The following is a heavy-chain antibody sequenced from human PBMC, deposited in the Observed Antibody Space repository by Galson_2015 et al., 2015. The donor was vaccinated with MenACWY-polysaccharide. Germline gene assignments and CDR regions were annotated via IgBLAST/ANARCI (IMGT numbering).Heavy chain of an antibody. CDR2: ISSSSSTI. D-gene: IGHD3-22*01. V-gene: IGHV3-48*04. CDR3: ARVQPSRYYDSSGYLTDY. Sequence: SLRLSCAASGFTFSSYSMNWVRQAPGKGLEWASYISSSSSTIYYADSVKGRFTISRDNAKNSLYLQMNSLRAEDTAVYYCARVQPSRYYDSSGYLTDYWGQGTRVTVSS. CDR1: GFTFSSYS. J-gene: IGHJ4*02.